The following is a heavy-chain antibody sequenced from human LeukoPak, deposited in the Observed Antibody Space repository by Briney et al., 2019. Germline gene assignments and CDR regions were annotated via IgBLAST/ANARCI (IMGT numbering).Heavy chain of an antibody. J-gene: IGHJ4*02. CDR3: ARGAGPTTSPNYYDSSGYYLWYFDY. D-gene: IGHD3-22*01. CDR2: MNPNSGNT. V-gene: IGHV1-8*01. Sequence: ASVKVSCKASGYTFTSYDINWVRQATGQGLEWMGWMNPNSGNTGYAQKFQGRVTMTRNTSISTAYMELSSLRSEDTAVYHCARGAGPTTSPNYYDSSGYYLWYFDYWGQGTLVTVSS. CDR1: GYTFTSYD.